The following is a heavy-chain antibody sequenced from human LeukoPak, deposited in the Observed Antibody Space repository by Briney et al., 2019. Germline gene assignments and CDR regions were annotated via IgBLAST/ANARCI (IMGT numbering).Heavy chain of an antibody. Sequence: PGGSLRLSCAASGFTFSNYWMHWVRRAPGKGLEWVSRIDSDGSTTNYAHSVKGRFTISRDNAKNSLYLQMNSLRAEDTAVYYCARLGEIPVFGVVTKSTSYFDYWGQGTLVTVSS. CDR2: IDSDGSTT. J-gene: IGHJ4*02. CDR3: ARLGEIPVFGVVTKSTSYFDY. CDR1: GFTFSNYW. V-gene: IGHV3-74*01. D-gene: IGHD3-3*01.